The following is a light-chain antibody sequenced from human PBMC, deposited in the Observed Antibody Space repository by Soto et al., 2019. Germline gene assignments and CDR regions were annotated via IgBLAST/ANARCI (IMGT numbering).Light chain of an antibody. J-gene: IGKJ1*01. V-gene: IGKV1-5*03. CDR2: KAS. Sequence: DIQMTQSPSTLSASVGDRVTITCRASQSISSWLAWYQRKPGKAPKLLIYKASTLESGVPSRFSGSGSGTEFTLSISGLQPDDFATYYCQQYNSYSVAFGQGTKV. CDR1: QSISSW. CDR3: QQYNSYSVA.